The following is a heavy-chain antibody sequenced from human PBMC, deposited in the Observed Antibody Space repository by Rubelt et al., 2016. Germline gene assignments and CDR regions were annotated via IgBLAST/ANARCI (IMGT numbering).Heavy chain of an antibody. V-gene: IGHV3-21*01. CDR3: SSSWYNFDY. J-gene: IGHJ4*02. Sequence: VRQTPGKGLEWVSSISSSSSYIYYADSVKGRFTISRDNAKNSLYLQMNSLRAEDTAVYYCSSSWYNFDYWGQGTLVTVSS. D-gene: IGHD6-13*01. CDR2: ISSSSSYI.